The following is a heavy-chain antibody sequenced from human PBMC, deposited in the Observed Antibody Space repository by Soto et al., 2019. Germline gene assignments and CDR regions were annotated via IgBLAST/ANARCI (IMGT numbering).Heavy chain of an antibody. Sequence: SGPTLVNPTQTLTLTCTFFGFSLSTSGVGVGWIRQPPGKALEWLALIYWDDDKRYSPSLKSRLTITKDTSKNQVALTMTNMDPVDTATYYCAHTTDYDFWSGYPANWFDPWGQGTLVTVSS. D-gene: IGHD3-3*01. CDR1: GFSLSTSGVG. CDR2: IYWDDDK. CDR3: AHTTDYDFWSGYPANWFDP. J-gene: IGHJ5*02. V-gene: IGHV2-5*02.